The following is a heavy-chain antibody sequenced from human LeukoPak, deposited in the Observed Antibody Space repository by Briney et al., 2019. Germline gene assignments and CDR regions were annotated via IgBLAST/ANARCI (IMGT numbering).Heavy chain of an antibody. V-gene: IGHV3-48*02. J-gene: IGHJ3*02. Sequence: GGPLSLPCAASGFPFSNYAKNWARQARGKGLVGVSYISSNRSTMLYADCVKGRFTISRDNGNNPLYLQRNSLRDGDTAVYYCARSFDIWSQGTMVTVSS. CDR3: ARSFDI. CDR1: GFPFSNYA. CDR2: ISSNRSTM.